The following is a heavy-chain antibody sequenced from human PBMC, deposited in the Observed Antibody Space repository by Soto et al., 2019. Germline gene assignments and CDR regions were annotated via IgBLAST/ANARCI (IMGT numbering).Heavy chain of an antibody. CDR1: GGTRGGYC. D-gene: IGHD4-4*01. Sequence: SETKALTRTVAGGTRGGYCGNWIRLHPGKGLEWIGQINQSGSTNYSPSLKSRVTISVDTSKNQFSLKLSSVTAADTAVYYCARSCYHDYSIYYYYGMDVWGQGNTVTGSS. CDR2: INQSGST. V-gene: IGHV4-34*01. CDR3: ARSCYHDYSIYYYYGMDV. J-gene: IGHJ6*02.